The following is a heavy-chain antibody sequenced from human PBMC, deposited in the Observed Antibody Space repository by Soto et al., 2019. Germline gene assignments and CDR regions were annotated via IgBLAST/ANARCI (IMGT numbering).Heavy chain of an antibody. CDR3: SRVALVNSYLFDY. J-gene: IGHJ4*02. V-gene: IGHV3-21*01. D-gene: IGHD3-3*02. CDR1: GFTFSDYS. CDR2: ISSTSAYI. Sequence: EVQQVESGGGLVKPGGSLRLSCSASGFTFSDYSFKWVRQAPGKGLEWVSSISSTSAYIFYADSLKGRFTISRDNAKNSVYLHPNSFRPTDMAVYYCSRVALVNSYLFDYWGQGTLVIVSS.